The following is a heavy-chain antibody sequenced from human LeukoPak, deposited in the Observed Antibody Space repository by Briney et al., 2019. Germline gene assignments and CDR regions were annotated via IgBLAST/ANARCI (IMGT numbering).Heavy chain of an antibody. V-gene: IGHV3-74*01. CDR3: ARDPKGYGDFLDY. CDR2: INSDGSST. CDR1: GFTFSSYW. J-gene: IGHJ4*02. D-gene: IGHD4-17*01. Sequence: GGSLRLSRAASGFTFSSYWMHWVRQAPGKGLVWVSRINSDGSSTSYADSVKGRFTISRDNAKNTLYLQMNSLRAEDTAVYYCARDPKGYGDFLDYWGQGTLVTVSS.